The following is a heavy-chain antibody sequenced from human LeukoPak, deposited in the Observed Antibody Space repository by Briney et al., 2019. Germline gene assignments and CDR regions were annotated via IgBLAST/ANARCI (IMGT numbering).Heavy chain of an antibody. J-gene: IGHJ4*02. CDR3: AKDLRAEADDY. D-gene: IGHD6-19*01. V-gene: IGHV3-23*01. CDR1: GFTFSSYA. CDR2: ISGSGDST. Sequence: GGSLRLSCAASGFTFSSYAMSWVRQAPAKGLEWVSAISGSGDSTYCADSVKGRFTISRDNSKNTLYLQMNSLRAEDTAVYYCAKDLRAEADDYWGQGTLVTVSS.